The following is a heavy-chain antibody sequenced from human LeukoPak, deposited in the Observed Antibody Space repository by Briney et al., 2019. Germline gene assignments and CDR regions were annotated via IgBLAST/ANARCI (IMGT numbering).Heavy chain of an antibody. CDR2: VNPNSGGT. J-gene: IGHJ4*02. CDR3: ARDRDALDY. CDR1: GYTFTGYY. V-gene: IGHV1-2*02. Sequence: ASVKVSCKASGYTFTGYYMHWVRQAPGQGLEWMGWVNPNSGGTNYAKNLQDRVIMTRDTSISTAYMELSRLRSDDTAVYYCARDRDALDYWGQGTLVTVSS. D-gene: IGHD2-2*01.